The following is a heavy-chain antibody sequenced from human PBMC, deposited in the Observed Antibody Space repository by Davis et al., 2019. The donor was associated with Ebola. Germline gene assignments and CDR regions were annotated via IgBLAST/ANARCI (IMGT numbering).Heavy chain of an antibody. J-gene: IGHJ5*02. V-gene: IGHV4-4*02. CDR3: AREKWIVPAAAWGSWFDP. CDR2: IYHSGST. D-gene: IGHD2-2*01. Sequence: PSETLSLTCAVSGGSISSSNWWSWVRQPPGKGLEWIGEIYHSGSTNYNPSLKSRVTISVDKSKNQFSLKLSSVAAADTAVYYCAREKWIVPAAAWGSWFDPWGQGTLVTVSS. CDR1: GGSISSSNW.